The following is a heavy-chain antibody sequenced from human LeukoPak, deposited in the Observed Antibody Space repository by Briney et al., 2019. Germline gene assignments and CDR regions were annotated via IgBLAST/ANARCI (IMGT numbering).Heavy chain of an antibody. CDR3: ARAGRGVLSGWYYFDY. J-gene: IGHJ4*02. CDR1: GGSISSYY. V-gene: IGHV4-4*07. D-gene: IGHD6-19*01. CDR2: IYTSGST. Sequence: SETLSLTRTVSGGSISSYYWSWIRQPAGKGLEWIGRIYTSGSTNYNPSLKSRVTMSVDTSKNQFSLKLSSVTAADTAVYYCARAGRGVLSGWYYFDYWGQGTLVTVSS.